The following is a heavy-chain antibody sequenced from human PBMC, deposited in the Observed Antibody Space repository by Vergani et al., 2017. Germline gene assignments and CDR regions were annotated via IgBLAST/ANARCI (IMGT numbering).Heavy chain of an antibody. V-gene: IGHV4-59*01. CDR1: GGYISSYY. Sequence: QVQLQESGPGLVKPSETLSLTCTVSGGYISSYYWSWIRQPPGKGLEWIGYIYYSGSTNYNPSLKSRVTIAVDTSKNQFSLKLSTVTAADTAVYSCAREGRVGAKGIWFDPWGQGTLVTVSS. CDR2: IYYSGST. D-gene: IGHD1-26*01. CDR3: AREGRVGAKGIWFDP. J-gene: IGHJ5*02.